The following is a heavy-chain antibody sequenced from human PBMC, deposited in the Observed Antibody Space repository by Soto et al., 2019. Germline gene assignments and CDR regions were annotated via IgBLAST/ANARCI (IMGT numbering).Heavy chain of an antibody. V-gene: IGHV3-7*05. CDR2: IKQDGSEK. J-gene: IGHJ6*02. CDR1: GFTFSSYW. D-gene: IGHD5-12*01. Sequence: EVQLVESGGGLVQPGGSLRLSCAASGFTFSSYWMSWVRQAPGKGLEWVANIKQDGSEKYYVDSVKGRFTISRDNAKNSLYMQMNSLRVEDTAVYYCASQGYSGYGDYGMDVWGQGTTVTVSS. CDR3: ASQGYSGYGDYGMDV.